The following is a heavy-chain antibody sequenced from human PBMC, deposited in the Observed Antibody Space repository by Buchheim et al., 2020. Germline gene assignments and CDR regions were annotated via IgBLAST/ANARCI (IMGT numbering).Heavy chain of an antibody. Sequence: QVQLVQSGTEVKKPGSSVKVSCKASGGLFSSHAVSWVRQAPGQGLEWMGGIIPLFGKTTYAQKFQGRVTITADRSTYTAYMELSSLRSDDTAVYYCASVSRTYDFYYYQYGVDVWGQGTT. CDR2: IIPLFGKT. J-gene: IGHJ6*02. CDR3: ASVSRTYDFYYYQYGVDV. D-gene: IGHD3-3*01. CDR1: GGLFSSHA. V-gene: IGHV1-69*06.